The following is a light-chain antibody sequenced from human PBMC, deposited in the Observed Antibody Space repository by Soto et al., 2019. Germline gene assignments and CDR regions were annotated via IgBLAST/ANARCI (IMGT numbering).Light chain of an antibody. Sequence: DIQVTQSPSSLSASLGDRVSITCRASRDISNYLAWYQQKPGQVPRLLISGASTLHSGVPSRFSGSGSGTDFTLTITSLQPEDIATYFCQKYDTDPLTFGGGTKVEI. V-gene: IGKV1-27*01. J-gene: IGKJ4*01. CDR2: GAS. CDR1: RDISNY. CDR3: QKYDTDPLT.